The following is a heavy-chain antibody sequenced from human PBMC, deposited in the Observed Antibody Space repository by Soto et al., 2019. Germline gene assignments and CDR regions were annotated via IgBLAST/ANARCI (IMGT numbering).Heavy chain of an antibody. Sequence: EVQLLESGGGLVQPGGSLRLSCAASGFTFSSYAMSWVRQAPGKGLEWVSAISGSGGSTYYADSVKGRFTISRDNSKNTLYLQMNSLRAEDKAVYYCAKALRYCSGGSCYPNPNWYFDLWGRGTLVTVSS. CDR1: GFTFSSYA. J-gene: IGHJ2*01. CDR2: ISGSGGST. CDR3: AKALRYCSGGSCYPNPNWYFDL. D-gene: IGHD2-15*01. V-gene: IGHV3-23*01.